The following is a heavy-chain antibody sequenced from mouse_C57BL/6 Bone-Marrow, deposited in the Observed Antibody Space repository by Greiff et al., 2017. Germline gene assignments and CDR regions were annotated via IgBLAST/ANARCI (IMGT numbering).Heavy chain of an antibody. J-gene: IGHJ4*01. Sequence: EVQLVESGPELVKPGASVKIPCKASGYTFTDYNMDWVKQSHGKSLEWIGDINPNNGGTIYNQKFKGKATLTVDKSSSTAYMELRSLTSEDTAVYYCARNGYYPYAMDYWGQGTSVTVSS. CDR1: GYTFTDYN. D-gene: IGHD2-3*01. CDR2: INPNNGGT. V-gene: IGHV1-18*01. CDR3: ARNGYYPYAMDY.